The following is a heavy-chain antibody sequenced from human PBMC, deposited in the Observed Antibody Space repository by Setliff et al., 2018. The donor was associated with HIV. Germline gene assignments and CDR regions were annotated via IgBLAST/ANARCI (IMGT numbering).Heavy chain of an antibody. CDR3: ARGDGGSYYPGI. J-gene: IGHJ3*02. CDR2: IYYSGST. V-gene: IGHV4-30-4*08. D-gene: IGHD1-26*01. CDR1: GGSLSSGDYY. Sequence: PSETLSLTCTVSGGSLSSGDYYWSWIRQPPGKRLEWIGYIYYSGSTYYNPSLKSRVTTSVDTSKNQFSLHLSSVTAADTAVYYCARGDGGSYYPGIWGQGTMVTVSS.